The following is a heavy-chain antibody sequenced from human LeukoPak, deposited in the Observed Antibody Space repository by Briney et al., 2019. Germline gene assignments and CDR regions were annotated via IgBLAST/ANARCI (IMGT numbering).Heavy chain of an antibody. CDR2: INTDGSST. V-gene: IGHV3-74*01. CDR3: ARDRAGYAGDDAFDI. CDR1: GFTFSSYW. D-gene: IGHD3-10*01. Sequence: GGSLRLSCAASGFTFSSYWMHWVRQAPGKGLVWVSRINTDGSSTSYADSVKGRFTISRDNAKNTLYLQMNSLRAEDTAVYYCARDRAGYAGDDAFDIWGQGSMVTVSS. J-gene: IGHJ3*02.